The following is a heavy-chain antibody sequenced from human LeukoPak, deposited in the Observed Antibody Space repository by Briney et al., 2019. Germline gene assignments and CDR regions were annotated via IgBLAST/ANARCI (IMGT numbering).Heavy chain of an antibody. CDR3: AKGGDFWSGYLDALDI. CDR1: GFTFDDYA. CDR2: ISWNSGSI. J-gene: IGHJ3*02. D-gene: IGHD3-3*01. Sequence: GRSLRLSCAASGFTFDDYAMHWVRQAPGKGLEWVSGISWNSGSIGYADSVKGRFTISRDNAKNSLYLQMNSLRAEDTALYYCAKGGDFWSGYLDALDIWGQGTMVTVSS. V-gene: IGHV3-9*01.